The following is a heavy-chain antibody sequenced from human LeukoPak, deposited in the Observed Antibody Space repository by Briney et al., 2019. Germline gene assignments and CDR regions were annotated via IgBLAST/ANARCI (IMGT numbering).Heavy chain of an antibody. D-gene: IGHD6-13*01. J-gene: IGHJ3*02. Sequence: GASVKVSCKASGYTFTSYDINWVRQATGQGLEWMGWMNPNSGNTNYAQKLQGRVTMTTDTSTSTAYMELRSLRSDDTAVYYCAREGDSSWLHDVFDIWGQGTMVTVSS. CDR1: GYTFTSYD. V-gene: IGHV1-18*01. CDR3: AREGDSSWLHDVFDI. CDR2: MNPNSGNT.